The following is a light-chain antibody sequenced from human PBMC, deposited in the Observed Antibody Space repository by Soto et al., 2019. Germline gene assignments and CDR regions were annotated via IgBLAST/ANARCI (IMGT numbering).Light chain of an antibody. CDR1: QSVSSY. V-gene: IGKV3-11*01. J-gene: IGKJ2*01. Sequence: EIVLTQSPATLSLSPGERATLSCRASQSVSSYLAWYQQKPGQAPRLLIYDAYDRATGIPARFSGSGSGTDFTLTISSLEPEDFAVYYCQQRSNWPPMYTFGQGNKLEI. CDR3: QQRSNWPPMYT. CDR2: DAY.